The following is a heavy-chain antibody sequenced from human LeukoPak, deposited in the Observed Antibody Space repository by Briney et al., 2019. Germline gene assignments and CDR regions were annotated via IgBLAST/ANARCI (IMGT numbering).Heavy chain of an antibody. V-gene: IGHV4-31*03. J-gene: IGHJ5*02. CDR2: IYYSGST. Sequence: SETLSLTCTVSGGSISSGGYYWSWIRQHPGKGLEWIGYIYYSGSTYYNPSLKSRVTISVDTSKNQFSLKLSSVTAADTAVYYCARSHCSSTSCFNGAWFDPWGQGTLVTVSS. CDR1: GGSISSGGYY. D-gene: IGHD2-2*01. CDR3: ARSHCSSTSCFNGAWFDP.